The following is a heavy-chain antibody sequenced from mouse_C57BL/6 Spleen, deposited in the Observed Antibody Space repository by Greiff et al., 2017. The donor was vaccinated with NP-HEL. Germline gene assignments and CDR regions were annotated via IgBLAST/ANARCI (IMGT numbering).Heavy chain of an antibody. CDR2: ISRGSSTI. Sequence: EVQLVESGGGLVKPGGSLKLSCAASGFTFSAYGMHWVRQAPEKGLEWVAYISRGSSTIYYADTVKGRSTISRDNAKNTLFLQMTSLRSEDTAVDYCARTMITPYYYAMDYWGKGTSVTVSS. CDR1: GFTFSAYG. J-gene: IGHJ4*01. V-gene: IGHV5-17*01. D-gene: IGHD2-4*01. CDR3: ARTMITPYYYAMDY.